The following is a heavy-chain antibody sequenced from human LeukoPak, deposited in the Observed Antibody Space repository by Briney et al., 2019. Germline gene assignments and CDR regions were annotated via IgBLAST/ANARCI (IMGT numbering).Heavy chain of an antibody. D-gene: IGHD6-19*01. Sequence: ASVKVSCKASGYTFTSYYMHWVRQAPAQGLEWMGIINPSGGSTSYAQKFQRRVTMTRDTSTSTVYMELSSLRSEDTAVYYCARDYSSGWPYDYWGQGTLVTVSS. CDR2: INPSGGST. V-gene: IGHV1-46*01. J-gene: IGHJ4*02. CDR1: GYTFTSYY. CDR3: ARDYSSGWPYDY.